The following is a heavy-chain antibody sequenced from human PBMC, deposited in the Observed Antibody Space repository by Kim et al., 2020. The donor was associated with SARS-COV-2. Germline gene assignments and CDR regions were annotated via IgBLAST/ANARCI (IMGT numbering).Heavy chain of an antibody. CDR2: IYYSGST. CDR3: ARLQLWDGMDV. CDR1: GGSISSSSYY. Sequence: SETLSLTCTVSGGSISSSSYYWGWIRQPPGKGLEWIGSIYYSGSTYYNPSLKSRVTISVDTSKNQFSLKLSSVTAADTAVYYCARLQLWDGMDVWGQGTT. D-gene: IGHD5-18*01. V-gene: IGHV4-39*01. J-gene: IGHJ6*02.